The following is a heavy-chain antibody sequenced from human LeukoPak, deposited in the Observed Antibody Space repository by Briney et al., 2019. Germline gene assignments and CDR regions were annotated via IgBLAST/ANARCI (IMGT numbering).Heavy chain of an antibody. J-gene: IGHJ4*02. CDR2: ISSSSSYI. CDR3: ARYSSGWPGYFDY. CDR1: GFTFSSYW. V-gene: IGHV3-21*01. D-gene: IGHD6-25*01. Sequence: GGSLRLSCAASGFTFSSYWMHWVRQAPGKGLEWVSSISSSSSYIYYADSVKGRFTISRDNAKNSLYLQMNSLRAEDTAVYYCARYSSGWPGYFDYWGQGTLVTVSS.